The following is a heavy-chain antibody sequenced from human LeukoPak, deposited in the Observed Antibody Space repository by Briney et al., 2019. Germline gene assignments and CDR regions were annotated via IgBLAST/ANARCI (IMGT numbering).Heavy chain of an antibody. D-gene: IGHD3-3*01. CDR2: ISSSGSTI. CDR1: GFTFSDYY. J-gene: IGHJ4*02. V-gene: IGHV3-11*01. CDR3: ARDQGGVLRFSEWPQYFDY. Sequence: GGSLRLSCAASGFTFSDYYMSWIRQAPGKGLEWVSYISSSGSTIYYADSVKGRFTISRDNAKNSLYLQMNSLRAEDTAVYYCARDQGGVLRFSEWPQYFDYWGQGTLVTVSS.